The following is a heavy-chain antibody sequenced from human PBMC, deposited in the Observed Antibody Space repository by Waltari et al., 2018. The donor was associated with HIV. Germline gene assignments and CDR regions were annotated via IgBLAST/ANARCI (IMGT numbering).Heavy chain of an antibody. V-gene: IGHV1-18*01. CDR3: ARGSLLGNWLDP. Sequence: QIHLVQSGAAVKKPGAAVKVCCKASCYNFSDYGISWVRQAPGQGLEWMGWISGLSGDRRNYAQKFQGRVTLSTDTSTTTGYMELRSLRSDATAIYYCARGSLLGNWLDPWGQGTLVTVSS. CDR1: CYNFSDYG. CDR2: ISGLSGDRR. D-gene: IGHD3-10*01. J-gene: IGHJ5*02.